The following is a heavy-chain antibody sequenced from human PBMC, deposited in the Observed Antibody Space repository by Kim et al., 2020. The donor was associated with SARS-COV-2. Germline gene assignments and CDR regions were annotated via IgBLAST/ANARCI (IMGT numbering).Heavy chain of an antibody. Sequence: GGSLRLSCAASGFTFDDYAMHWVRQAPGKGLEWVSGISWNSGSIGYADSVKGRFTISRDNAKNSLYLQMNSLRAEDTALYYCAKALYYYDSSGYPRPFRYYYGMDVWGQGTTVTVSS. J-gene: IGHJ6*02. D-gene: IGHD3-22*01. CDR1: GFTFDDYA. CDR2: ISWNSGSI. CDR3: AKALYYYDSSGYPRPFRYYYGMDV. V-gene: IGHV3-9*01.